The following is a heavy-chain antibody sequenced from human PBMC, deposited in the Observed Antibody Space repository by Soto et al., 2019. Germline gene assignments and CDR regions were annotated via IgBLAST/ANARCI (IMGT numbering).Heavy chain of an antibody. J-gene: IGHJ4*02. V-gene: IGHV3-30*18. D-gene: IGHD6-19*01. CDR2: ISYDGSNK. CDR1: GFTFSSYG. Sequence: QVQLVESGGGVVQPGKSLRLSCAASGFTFSSYGMHWVRQAPGKGLEWVSVISYDGSNKYYADSVKGRFTISRANSKNTLYLQMNSLRAEDRAVYYGAKARSCWYHDFGGQGTLVTVSS. CDR3: AKARSCWYHDF.